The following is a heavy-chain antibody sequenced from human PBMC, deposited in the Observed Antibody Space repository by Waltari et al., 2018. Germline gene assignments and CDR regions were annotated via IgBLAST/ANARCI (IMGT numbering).Heavy chain of an antibody. CDR2: IYYIRST. CDR1: GGSISSGGYY. D-gene: IGHD3-10*01. CDR3: ARGRYYYGSGSSNWFDP. Sequence: QVQLQESGPGLVKPSQTLSLTCTVSGGSISSGGYYWSWIRQHPGKGLEWIGYIYYIRSTDYNPSLNSRVTISVDTSKNQFSLMLSSVTAADTAVYYCARGRYYYGSGSSNWFDPWGQGTLVTVSS. V-gene: IGHV4-31*03. J-gene: IGHJ5*02.